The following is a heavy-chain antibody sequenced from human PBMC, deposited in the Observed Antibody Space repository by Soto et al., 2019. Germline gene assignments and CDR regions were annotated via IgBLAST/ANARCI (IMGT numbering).Heavy chain of an antibody. V-gene: IGHV4-4*07. D-gene: IGHD2-15*01. CDR1: GGSIRSYY. Sequence: QVQLQESGPGLVKPSETLSLTCTVSGGSIRSYYWSWIRQSAGKGLEWIGRIYASGSTNSNPSLKSRVTMSVDTSKNQISLKLISVTAADTGMYYCARDRLVAATGNNWFDPWGQGTLVTVSS. CDR2: IYASGST. CDR3: ARDRLVAATGNNWFDP. J-gene: IGHJ5*02.